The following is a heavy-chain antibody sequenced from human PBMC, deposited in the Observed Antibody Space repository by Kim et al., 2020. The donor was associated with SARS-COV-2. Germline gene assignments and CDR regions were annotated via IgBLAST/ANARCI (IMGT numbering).Heavy chain of an antibody. D-gene: IGHD4-17*01. CDR3: ARATVEGWFDP. Sequence: IYSADSVKGRCTISRDNAKNSLYLKRNSLRAEDTAVYYCARATVEGWFDPWGQGTLVTVSS. CDR2: I. J-gene: IGHJ5*02. V-gene: IGHV3-11*01.